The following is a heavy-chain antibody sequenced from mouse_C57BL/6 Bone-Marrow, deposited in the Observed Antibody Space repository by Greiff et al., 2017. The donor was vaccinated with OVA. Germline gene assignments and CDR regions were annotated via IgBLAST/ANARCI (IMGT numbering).Heavy chain of an antibody. CDR1: GYTFTDYY. J-gene: IGHJ3*01. V-gene: IGHV1-19*01. D-gene: IGHD1-1*01. CDR3: AREDGSSQGWFAY. CDR2: INPYNGGT. Sequence: EVQLQQSGPVLVKPGASVKMSCKASGYTFTDYYMNWVKQSHGKSLEWIGVINPYNGGTSYNQKFKGKATLTVDKSSSTAYMELNSLTSEDSAVYYCAREDGSSQGWFAYWGQGTLVTVSA.